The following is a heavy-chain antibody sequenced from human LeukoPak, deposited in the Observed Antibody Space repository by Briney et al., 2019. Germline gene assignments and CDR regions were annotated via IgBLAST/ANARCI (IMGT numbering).Heavy chain of an antibody. V-gene: IGHV4-59*08. D-gene: IGHD3-22*01. CDR2: IYYSGST. Sequence: PSETLSLTCTVSGGSISSYYWSWIRQPPGKGLEWIGYIYYSGSTNYNPSLKSRVTISVDTSKNQFSLKLSSVTAADTAVYYCAGHVRTYYYDSSGPFDYWGQGTLVTVSS. J-gene: IGHJ4*02. CDR1: GGSISSYY. CDR3: AGHVRTYYYDSSGPFDY.